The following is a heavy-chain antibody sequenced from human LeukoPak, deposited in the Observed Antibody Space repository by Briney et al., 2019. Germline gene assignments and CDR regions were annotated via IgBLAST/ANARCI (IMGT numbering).Heavy chain of an antibody. CDR3: ARQGPRAAAAYYFDS. CDR1: GGSISSYY. D-gene: IGHD6-13*01. V-gene: IGHV4-59*01. CDR2: IYYSGST. J-gene: IGHJ4*02. Sequence: PSETLSLTCTVSGGSISSYYWSWIRQPPGKGLEWIGYIYYSGSTNYNPSLKSRVTISVDTSKNQFFLKLTSVTAADTAVYYCARQGPRAAAAYYFDSWGQGTLVTVSS.